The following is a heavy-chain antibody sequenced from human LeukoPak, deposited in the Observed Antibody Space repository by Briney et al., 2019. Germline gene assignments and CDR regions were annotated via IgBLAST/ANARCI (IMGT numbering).Heavy chain of an antibody. CDR1: GFTFSSYA. Sequence: GGSLRPSCAASGFTFSSYAMSWVRQAPGKGLEWVSAISGSGGSTYYADSVKGRFTISRDNSKNTLYLQMNSLRAEDTAVYYCAKGEIFGVVITPFDYWGQGTLVTVSS. CDR3: AKGEIFGVVITPFDY. CDR2: ISGSGGST. D-gene: IGHD3-3*01. J-gene: IGHJ4*02. V-gene: IGHV3-23*01.